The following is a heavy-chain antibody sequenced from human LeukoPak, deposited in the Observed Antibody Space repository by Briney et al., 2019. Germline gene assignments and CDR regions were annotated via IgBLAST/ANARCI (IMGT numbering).Heavy chain of an antibody. CDR2: VKPDSGDT. J-gene: IGHJ4*02. CDR1: GYTFTDYY. Sequence: ASVKVSCKASGYTFTDYYIQWLRQTPGQGPEWMGWVKPDSGDTYSAQKLQGRFTMTRDTSISTAFMELSMLTSADTAVYYCAKHLWFGDTGYFDSWGQGTLVVVSS. CDR3: AKHLWFGDTGYFDS. V-gene: IGHV1-2*02. D-gene: IGHD3-10*01.